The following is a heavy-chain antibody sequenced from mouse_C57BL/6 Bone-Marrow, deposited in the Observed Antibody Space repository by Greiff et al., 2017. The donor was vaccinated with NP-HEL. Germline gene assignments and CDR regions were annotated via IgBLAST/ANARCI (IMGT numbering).Heavy chain of an antibody. D-gene: IGHD3-1*01. Sequence: VQLQQSGAELVRPGASVTLSCKASGYTFTDYEMHWVKQTPVHGLEWIGAIDPETGGTAYNQKFKGKAILTADKSSSTAYMELRSLTSEDSAVYYCTRCRDYFDYWGQGTTLTVSS. CDR1: GYTFTDYE. J-gene: IGHJ2*01. CDR3: TRCRDYFDY. CDR2: IDPETGGT. V-gene: IGHV1-15*01.